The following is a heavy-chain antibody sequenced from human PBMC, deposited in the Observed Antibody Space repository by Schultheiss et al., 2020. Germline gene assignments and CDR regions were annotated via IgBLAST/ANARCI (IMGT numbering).Heavy chain of an antibody. CDR2: ISSSSSYT. V-gene: IGHV3-11*05. CDR3: VKDGLDWGSYFDY. CDR1: GFIFSDNY. J-gene: IGHJ4*03. Sequence: GSLRLSCTASGFIFSDNYMSWIRQAPGKGLELISYISSSSSYTDYADSVKGRFTISRDNANNSLYLQMDSLRAEDTAMYYCVKDGLDWGSYFDYWGQGTLVTVSS. D-gene: IGHD7-27*01.